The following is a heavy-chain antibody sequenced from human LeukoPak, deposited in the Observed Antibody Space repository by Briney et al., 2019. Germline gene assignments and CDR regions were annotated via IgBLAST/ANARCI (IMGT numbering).Heavy chain of an antibody. Sequence: PGGSLRLSCAASGFTFSSYWMSWVRQAPGKGLESVANIRQDGSEKYYVDSVKGRFTISRDNAKKSLYLQMNSLRAEDTAVYYCARDRRRIAAAGTEVEDAFDIWGQGTMVTVSS. J-gene: IGHJ3*02. D-gene: IGHD6-13*01. CDR2: IRQDGSEK. V-gene: IGHV3-7*01. CDR1: GFTFSSYW. CDR3: ARDRRRIAAAGTEVEDAFDI.